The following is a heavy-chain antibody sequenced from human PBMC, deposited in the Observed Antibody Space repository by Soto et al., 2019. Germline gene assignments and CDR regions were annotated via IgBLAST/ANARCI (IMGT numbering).Heavy chain of an antibody. CDR3: AKDGQWLDVQFDY. J-gene: IGHJ4*02. Sequence: WLTRRRPCTASGFTLSSSAMSWVRQAPEKRLGWVSISRASGGNTYHADSVKGRLSISRDNSKNKLYLQMTRLRTEHTAVYYCAKDGQWLDVQFDYWGQGALVTVSS. CDR2: SRASGGNT. CDR1: GFTLSSSA. V-gene: IGHV3-23*01. D-gene: IGHD6-19*01.